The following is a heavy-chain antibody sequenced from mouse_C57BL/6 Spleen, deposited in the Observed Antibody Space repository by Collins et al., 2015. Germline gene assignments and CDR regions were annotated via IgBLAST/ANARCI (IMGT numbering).Heavy chain of an antibody. D-gene: IGHD1-1*01. CDR2: ISYDGSN. CDR3: ARDGHYYGSSPFAY. V-gene: IGHV3-6*01. Sequence: DVQLQESGPGLVKPSQSLSLTCSVTGYSITSGYYWNWIRQFPGNKLEWMGYISYDGSNNYNPSLKNRISITRDTSKNQFFLKLNSVTTEDTATYYCARDGHYYGSSPFAYWGQGTLVTVSA. CDR1: GYSITSGYY. J-gene: IGHJ3*01.